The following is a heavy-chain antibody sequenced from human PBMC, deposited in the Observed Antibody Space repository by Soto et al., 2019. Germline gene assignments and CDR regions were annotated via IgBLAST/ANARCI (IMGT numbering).Heavy chain of an antibody. J-gene: IGHJ4*02. CDR3: ERYHFDNIGYQADY. CDR2: IYPGDSDT. D-gene: IGHD3-22*01. V-gene: IGHV5-51*01. CDR1: GNSFNNW. Sequence: GESLKISCKGLGNSFNNWIGWVRQMPGKGLEWVGIIYPGDSDTRYSPSFQGQVTISADKSISTAYLQWSSLKPSDTAMYYCERYHFDNIGYQADYSGTXTLVTVS.